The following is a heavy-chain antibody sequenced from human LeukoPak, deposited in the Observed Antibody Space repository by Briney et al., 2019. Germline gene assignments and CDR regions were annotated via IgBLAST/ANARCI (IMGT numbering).Heavy chain of an antibody. J-gene: IGHJ3*02. CDR1: GGSISSYY. CDR2: IYYSGST. Sequence: SETLSLTCTVSGGSISSYYWSWIRQPPGKGLEWIGYIYYSGSTNYNPSLKSRVTISVDTPKNQFSLKLSSVTAADTAVYYCARHTRKPTAMADDAFDIWGQGTMVTVSS. V-gene: IGHV4-59*08. D-gene: IGHD5-18*01. CDR3: ARHTRKPTAMADDAFDI.